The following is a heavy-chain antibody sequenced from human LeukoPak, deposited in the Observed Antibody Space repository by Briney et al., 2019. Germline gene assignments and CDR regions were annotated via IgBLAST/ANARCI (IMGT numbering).Heavy chain of an antibody. CDR3: ETSSSATIDYFYDYIDV. D-gene: IGHD2-15*01. CDR1: GFTFSSYA. V-gene: IGHV4-34*08. CDR2: INHSGNT. Sequence: GSLRLSCAASGFTFSSYAMSWVRQPPGKGLEWIGEINHSGNTNYNPSLKSRVTISGDTSKNQFSLKLSSVTAADTAVYYCETSSSATIDYFYDYIDVWGKGTTVTVSS. J-gene: IGHJ6*03.